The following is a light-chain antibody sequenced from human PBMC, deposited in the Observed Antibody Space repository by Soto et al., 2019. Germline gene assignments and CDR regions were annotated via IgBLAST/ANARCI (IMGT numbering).Light chain of an antibody. CDR3: SSYITSNTRQIV. J-gene: IGLJ1*01. CDR1: SSDVGGYNY. Sequence: QSALTQPASVSGSPGQSITISCTGTSSDVGGYNYVSWYQQHPGKAPKFMIYDVSNRPSGVSNRFSGSKSGNTASLTISGLQAEDEADYYCSSYITSNTRQIVFGPGTKVTVL. V-gene: IGLV2-14*01. CDR2: DVS.